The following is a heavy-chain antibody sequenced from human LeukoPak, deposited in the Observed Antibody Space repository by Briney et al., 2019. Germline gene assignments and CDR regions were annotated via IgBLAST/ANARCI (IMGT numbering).Heavy chain of an antibody. Sequence: GGSLRLSCAASGFTFSDYYMSWVRQAPGKGLEWVSYISSSGSTIYYADSVKGRFTISRDNAKNSLYLQMNCLRAEDTAVYYCARDRGDFWSGYYYNFDYWGQGTLVTVSS. J-gene: IGHJ4*02. CDR2: ISSSGSTI. D-gene: IGHD3-3*01. CDR3: ARDRGDFWSGYYYNFDY. CDR1: GFTFSDYY. V-gene: IGHV3-11*04.